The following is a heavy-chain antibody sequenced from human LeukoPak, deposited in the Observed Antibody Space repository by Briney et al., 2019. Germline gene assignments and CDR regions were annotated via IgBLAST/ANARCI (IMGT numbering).Heavy chain of an antibody. J-gene: IGHJ3*02. Sequence: GSLRLSCAASGFTFSSYGMHWVRQAPGKGLEWVAFIRYDGSNKYYADSVKGRFTISRDNSKNTLYLQMNSLRAEDTAVYYCAKDIAARPGDAFDIWGQGTMVTVSS. CDR2: IRYDGSNK. D-gene: IGHD6-6*01. CDR3: AKDIAARPGDAFDI. CDR1: GFTFSSYG. V-gene: IGHV3-30*02.